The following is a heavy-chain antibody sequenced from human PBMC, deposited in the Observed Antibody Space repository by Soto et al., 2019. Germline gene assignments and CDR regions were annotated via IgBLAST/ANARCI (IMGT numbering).Heavy chain of an antibody. CDR3: ARPAPGEIYGDYSFDY. CDR1: GYTFTSHA. D-gene: IGHD4-17*01. J-gene: IGHJ4*02. Sequence: ASVKVSCKASGYTFTSHALHWVRQAPGQSLEWMGWINAGKGDTIYSQTFQGRVTITADKSTSTAYMELSSLRSEDTALYYCARPAPGEIYGDYSFDYWGQGTLVTVSS. CDR2: INAGKGDT. V-gene: IGHV1-3*01.